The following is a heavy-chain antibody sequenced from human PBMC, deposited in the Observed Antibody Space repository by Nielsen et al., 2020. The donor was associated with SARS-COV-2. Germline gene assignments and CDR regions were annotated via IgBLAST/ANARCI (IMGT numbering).Heavy chain of an antibody. Sequence: WIRQPPGKGLEWIGYIYYSGSTNYNPSLKSRVTMSVDTSKNQFSLKLSSVTAADTAVYYCARASPAEDAFDVWGQGTMVTVSS. J-gene: IGHJ3*01. CDR2: IYYSGST. CDR3: ARASPAEDAFDV. V-gene: IGHV4-59*01.